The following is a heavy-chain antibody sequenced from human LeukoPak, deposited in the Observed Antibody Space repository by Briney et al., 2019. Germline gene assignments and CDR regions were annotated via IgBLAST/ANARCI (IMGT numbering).Heavy chain of an antibody. Sequence: GGSLRLSCAASGFTFSSYWMSWVRQAPGKGLEWVANIKQDGSEKYYVDSVKGRFTISRDNAKNSLYLQMNSLRAEDTAVYYCARDSSGWKRRPYYFDYWGQGTLVTVSS. V-gene: IGHV3-7*01. J-gene: IGHJ4*02. D-gene: IGHD6-19*01. CDR2: IKQDGSEK. CDR1: GFTFSSYW. CDR3: ARDSSGWKRRPYYFDY.